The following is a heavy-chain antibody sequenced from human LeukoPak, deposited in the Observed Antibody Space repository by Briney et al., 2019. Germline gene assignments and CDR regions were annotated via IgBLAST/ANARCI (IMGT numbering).Heavy chain of an antibody. V-gene: IGHV3-7*01. J-gene: IGHJ4*02. CDR3: AVQGASDY. CDR2: IKQDGSEK. Sequence: GGSLRLSCAASGFTFSSYWMTWVRQAPGKGLEWVANIKQDGSEKYHVDSVKGRFTISRDNAKNSLYLQMNSLRVEDTAVYYCAVQGASDYWGQGTLVTVSS. D-gene: IGHD1-26*01. CDR1: GFTFSSYW.